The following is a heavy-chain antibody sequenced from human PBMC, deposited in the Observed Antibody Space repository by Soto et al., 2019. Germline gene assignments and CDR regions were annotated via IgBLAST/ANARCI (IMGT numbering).Heavy chain of an antibody. D-gene: IGHD4-17*01. CDR3: ASAYYGDYGDAFDI. CDR2: IWYDGSNK. V-gene: IGHV3-33*01. Sequence: QVQLVESGGGVVQPGRSLRLSCAASGFTFSSYGMHWVRQAPGKGLAWVAVIWYDGSNKYYADSVKGRFTISRDNSKNTRYLQMNSLRAEDTAVYYCASAYYGDYGDAFDIWGQGTMVTVSS. J-gene: IGHJ3*02. CDR1: GFTFSSYG.